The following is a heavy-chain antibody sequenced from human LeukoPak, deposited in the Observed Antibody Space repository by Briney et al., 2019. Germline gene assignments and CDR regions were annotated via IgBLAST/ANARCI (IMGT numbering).Heavy chain of an antibody. CDR2: IYYSGDT. J-gene: IGHJ4*02. CDR1: GFTFSSYS. D-gene: IGHD6-13*01. Sequence: GSLRLSCAASGFTFSSYSMNWVRQPPGKGLEWIGSIYYSGDTYYTPSLKSRVTMSVDTSKNQFSLKLRSVTAADTAVYYCARDRQQLVRGDPFDYWGQGTLVTVSS. CDR3: ARDRQQLVRGDPFDY. V-gene: IGHV4-39*07.